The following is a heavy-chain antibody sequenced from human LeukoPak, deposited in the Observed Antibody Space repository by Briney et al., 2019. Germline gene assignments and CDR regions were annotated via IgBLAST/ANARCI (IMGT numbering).Heavy chain of an antibody. D-gene: IGHD6-19*01. CDR1: GFTFSSYA. J-gene: IGHJ4*02. V-gene: IGHV3-23*01. CDR3: ARAYGTGWYQAVDY. Sequence: GGSLRLSCAASGFTFSSYAMSWVRQAPGKGLEWVSAISGSGGSTYYADSVKGRFTISRDNSKNTLYLQMNSLKVEDTAIYYCARAYGTGWYQAVDYWGQGVLVTVS. CDR2: ISGSGGST.